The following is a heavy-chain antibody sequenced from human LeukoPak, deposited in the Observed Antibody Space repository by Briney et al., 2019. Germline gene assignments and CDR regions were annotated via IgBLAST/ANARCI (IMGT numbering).Heavy chain of an antibody. CDR3: AELGITMIGGV. CDR1: GFTFSTYS. Sequence: GGSLRLSCAASGFTFSTYSMNWVRQAPGKGVEWVSAISGSGGSTYYADSVKGRFTISRDNSKNTLYLQMNGLRAEDTAVYYCAELGITMIGGVWGKGTTVTISS. CDR2: ISGSGGST. V-gene: IGHV3-23*01. D-gene: IGHD3-10*02. J-gene: IGHJ6*04.